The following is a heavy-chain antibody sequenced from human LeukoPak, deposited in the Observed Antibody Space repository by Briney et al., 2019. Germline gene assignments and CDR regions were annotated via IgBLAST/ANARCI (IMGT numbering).Heavy chain of an antibody. CDR1: GYTFTSYG. Sequence: GASVKVSCKASGYTFTSYGISWVRQAPGQGLEWMGWISAYNGNTNYAQKLQGRVTMTTDTSTSTTYMELRSLRSDDTAVYYCAKDFRGVAARPQLFDYWGQGTLVTVSS. D-gene: IGHD6-6*01. CDR3: AKDFRGVAARPQLFDY. J-gene: IGHJ4*02. V-gene: IGHV1-18*01. CDR2: ISAYNGNT.